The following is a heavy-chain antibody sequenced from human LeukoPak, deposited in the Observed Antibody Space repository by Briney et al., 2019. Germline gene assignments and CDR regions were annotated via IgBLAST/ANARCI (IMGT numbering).Heavy chain of an antibody. V-gene: IGHV4-4*07. D-gene: IGHD3-16*02. CDR1: GGSINNYY. CDR2: IYTSGST. Sequence: PSETLSLTCTVSGGSINNYYWSWIRQPAGKGLEWIGRIYTSGSTNYNPSLKSRVTMSVDTSKNQFSLKLSSVTAADTAVYYCARGHPGYYDYVWGSYRSDDAFDIWGQGTMVTVSS. CDR3: ARGHPGYYDYVWGSYRSDDAFDI. J-gene: IGHJ3*02.